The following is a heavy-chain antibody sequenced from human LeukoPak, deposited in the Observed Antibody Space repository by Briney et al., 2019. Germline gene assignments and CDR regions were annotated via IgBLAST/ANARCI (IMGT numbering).Heavy chain of an antibody. CDR1: GFTFSSYW. CDR2: IKQDGSEK. J-gene: IGHJ3*02. CDR3: ARVVYDFWSGFNAFDI. D-gene: IGHD3-3*01. Sequence: PGGSLRLSCAASGFTFSSYWMSWVRQAPGKGLEWVANIKQDGSEKYYVDSVKGRFTISRDNAKNSLYLQMNSLRAEDTAVYYCARVVYDFWSGFNAFDIWGQGTMVTVSS. V-gene: IGHV3-7*01.